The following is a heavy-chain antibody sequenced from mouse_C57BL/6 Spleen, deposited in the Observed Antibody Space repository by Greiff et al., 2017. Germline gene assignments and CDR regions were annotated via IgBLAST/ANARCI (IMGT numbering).Heavy chain of an antibody. CDR3: TAYYGSSYFDD. J-gene: IGHJ2*01. Sequence: EVQLQQSGAELVRPGASVKLSCTASGFNIKDYYMNWVKQRPEQGLEWIGRIDPEDGDTEYAPKFQGKATMTADTSSNTAYLQLSSLTSEDTAVYYCTAYYGSSYFDDWGQGTTLTVSS. CDR2: IDPEDGDT. D-gene: IGHD1-1*01. CDR1: GFNIKDYY. V-gene: IGHV14-1*01.